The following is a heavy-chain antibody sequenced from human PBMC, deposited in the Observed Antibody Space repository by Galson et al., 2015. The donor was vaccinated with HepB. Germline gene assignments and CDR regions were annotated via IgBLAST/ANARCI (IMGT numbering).Heavy chain of an antibody. CDR3: ARDAREGSSGWSLFDY. V-gene: IGHV6-1*01. Sequence: CAISGDSVSSNSAAWNWIRQSPSRGLEWLGRTYYRSKWYNDYAVSVKSRMTINPDTSKNQFSLQLKFVTPEDTAVYYCARDAREGSSGWSLFDYWGQGTLVTVSS. J-gene: IGHJ4*02. D-gene: IGHD6-19*01. CDR2: TYYRSKWYN. CDR1: GDSVSSNSAA.